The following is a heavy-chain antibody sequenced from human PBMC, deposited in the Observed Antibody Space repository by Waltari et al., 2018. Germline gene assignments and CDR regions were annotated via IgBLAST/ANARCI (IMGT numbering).Heavy chain of an antibody. V-gene: IGHV5-51*01. CDR2: ISPGESHI. J-gene: IGHJ4*02. Sequence: VPLVPSGPEVNKPGESLKLSCEAPGFSCSRYWIAWVRQTPGKRREWMGLISPGESHIRYSPSFQGQVTISADDSKSTAYLHWTSLKAADSGIYYCARQGVGELYSLDYWGQGTLVTVSS. CDR3: ARQGVGELYSLDY. D-gene: IGHD3-10*01. CDR1: GFSCSRYW.